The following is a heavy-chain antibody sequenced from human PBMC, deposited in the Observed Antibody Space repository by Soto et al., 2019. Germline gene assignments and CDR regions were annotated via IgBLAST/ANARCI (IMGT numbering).Heavy chain of an antibody. CDR1: GGTFSSYA. Sequence: SVKVSCKASGGTFSSYAISWVRQAPGQGLEWMGGIIPIFGTANYAQKFQGRVTITADESTSTAYMELSSLRSEDTAVYYCARDPGSIADCISTSCYATSPYYYYGMDVWG. CDR2: IIPIFGTA. D-gene: IGHD2-2*01. J-gene: IGHJ6*02. CDR3: ARDPGSIADCISTSCYATSPYYYYGMDV. V-gene: IGHV1-69*13.